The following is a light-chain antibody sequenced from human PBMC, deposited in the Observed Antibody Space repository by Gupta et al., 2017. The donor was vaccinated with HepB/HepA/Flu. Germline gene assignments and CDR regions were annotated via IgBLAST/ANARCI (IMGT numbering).Light chain of an antibody. J-gene: IGKJ4*01. V-gene: IGKV1-9*01. Sequence: DIQLTPSPSFLSASVGDRVTITCRASQGIRNYLAWYQQKPGKAPKLLIYAASTLQSGVPSMFSGSGSGTEFTLTVRSLQSEDFATYYCQQLSTYPLTFGGGTKVEIK. CDR2: AAS. CDR1: QGIRNY. CDR3: QQLSTYPLT.